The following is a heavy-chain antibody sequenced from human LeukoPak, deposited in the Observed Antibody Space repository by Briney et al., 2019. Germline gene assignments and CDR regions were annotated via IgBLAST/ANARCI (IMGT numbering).Heavy chain of an antibody. CDR2: IYPADSTA. D-gene: IGHD4-17*01. CDR3: ARAYGDYVGAFDI. Sequence: GESLKISCKASGYSFTTYWIGWVRQMPGKGLEWMGIIYPADSTAHYSPSFQGQVTITVDKSINTAYLQWSSLKASDTAMYYCARAYGDYVGAFDIWGQGTMVTVSS. V-gene: IGHV5-51*01. CDR1: GYSFTTYW. J-gene: IGHJ3*02.